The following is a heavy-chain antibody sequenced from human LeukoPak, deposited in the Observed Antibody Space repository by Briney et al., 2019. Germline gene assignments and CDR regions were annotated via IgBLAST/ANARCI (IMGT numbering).Heavy chain of an antibody. CDR2: ISWNSGSI. J-gene: IGHJ4*02. CDR1: GFTFDDYA. CDR3: VKSDSSSWPLDY. Sequence: PGGSLRLSCAASGFTFDDYAMHWVRQAPGKGLEWVSGISWNSGSIGYADSVKGRFTISRDNAKNSLYLQMNSLRAEDTALYYCVKSDSSSWPLDYWGQGTLVTVSS. V-gene: IGHV3-9*01. D-gene: IGHD6-13*01.